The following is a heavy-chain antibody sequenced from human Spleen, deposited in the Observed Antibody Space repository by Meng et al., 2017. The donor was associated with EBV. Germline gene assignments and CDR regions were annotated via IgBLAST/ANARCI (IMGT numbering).Heavy chain of an antibody. CDR2: INHSGST. CDR3: AGSRHQLLPSG. CDR1: GGSFSDYY. Sequence: QLQQWVARLLKPSWTLSLPCGVYGGSFSDYYWSWIRQPPGKGLEWIGEINHSGSTNYNPSLKSRVTMSVDTSKNQFSLNLRSVTAADTAVYYCAGSRHQLLPSGWGQGTLVTVAS. V-gene: IGHV4-34*01. J-gene: IGHJ4*02. D-gene: IGHD2-2*01.